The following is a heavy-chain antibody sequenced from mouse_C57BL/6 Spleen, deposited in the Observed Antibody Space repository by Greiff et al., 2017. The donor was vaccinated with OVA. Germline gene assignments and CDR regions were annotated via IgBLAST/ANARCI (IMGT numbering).Heavy chain of an antibody. D-gene: IGHD2-5*01. CDR1: GFSLTSYG. J-gene: IGHJ4*01. Sequence: VQLQQSGPGLVQPSQSLSITCTVSGFSLTSYGVHWVRQSPGKGLEWLGVIWSGGSTDYNAAFISRLSISKDNSKSQVFFKMNSLQADDTAIYYCARKKLYSNYAMDYWGQGTSVTVSS. CDR3: ARKKLYSNYAMDY. CDR2: IWSGGST. V-gene: IGHV2-2*01.